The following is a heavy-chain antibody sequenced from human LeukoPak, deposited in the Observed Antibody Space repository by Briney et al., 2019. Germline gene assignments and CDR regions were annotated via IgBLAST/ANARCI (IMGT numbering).Heavy chain of an antibody. Sequence: GGSLRLSCSASGFTFSSHSMNWVRQAPGKGLEWVSSISGSSYYIYYADSMKGRITISRDNAKNSLYLQMNSLRAEDTAVYYCARGGYYYDSCGYFYYWGQGTLVTVSS. D-gene: IGHD3-22*01. J-gene: IGHJ4*02. CDR2: ISGSSYYI. CDR1: GFTFSSHS. CDR3: ARGGYYYDSCGYFYY. V-gene: IGHV3-21*01.